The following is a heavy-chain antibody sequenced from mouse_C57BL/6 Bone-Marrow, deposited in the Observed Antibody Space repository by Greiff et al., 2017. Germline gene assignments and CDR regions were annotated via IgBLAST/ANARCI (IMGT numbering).Heavy chain of an antibody. V-gene: IGHV1-47*01. CDR2: FHPYNDDT. J-gene: IGHJ2*01. CDR3: TRGGNYGGYYFDY. D-gene: IGHD2-1*01. CDR1: GYTFTTYP. Sequence: QVQLQQSGAELVKPGASVKMSCKASGYTFTTYPIEWMKQNHGKSLEWIGNFHPYNDDTTYNEKFKGNATLTVEKSSSTFYLELSLLTSNDSAVYYCTRGGNYGGYYFDYWGQGTTLTVSS.